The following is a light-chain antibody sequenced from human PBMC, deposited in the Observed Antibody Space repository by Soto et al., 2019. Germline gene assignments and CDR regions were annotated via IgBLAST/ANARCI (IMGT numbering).Light chain of an antibody. CDR3: QQCRNSPLT. V-gene: IGKV3-15*01. Sequence: EIVMTQSPATLSVSPGEGATLSCKASQNVYNNLAWYQQRPGQPPRLLIYDASTRATGISARFSGSGYGTEFTLTISRLQYEDFADYFCQQCRNSPLTFGGGTKVEIK. J-gene: IGKJ4*01. CDR2: DAS. CDR1: QNVYNN.